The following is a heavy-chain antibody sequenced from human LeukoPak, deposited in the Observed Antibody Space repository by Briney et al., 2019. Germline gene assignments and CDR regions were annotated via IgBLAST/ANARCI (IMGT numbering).Heavy chain of an antibody. CDR1: GFTFSSYA. CDR2: ISGSGGST. CDR3: AKPETSVTMIVVVITPNFDY. Sequence: GGSLRLSCAASGFTFSSYAMSWVRQAPGKGLEWVSAISGSGGSTYYADSVKGRFTISRDNSKNTLYLQMNSLRAEDTAVYYCAKPETSVTMIVVVITPNFDYWGQGTLVTVSS. V-gene: IGHV3-23*01. D-gene: IGHD3-22*01. J-gene: IGHJ4*02.